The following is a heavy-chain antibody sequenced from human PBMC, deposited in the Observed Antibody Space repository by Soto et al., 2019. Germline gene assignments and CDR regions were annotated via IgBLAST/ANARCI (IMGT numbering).Heavy chain of an antibody. CDR2: IKSDGTT. V-gene: IGHV3-74*01. J-gene: IGHJ6*02. CDR1: GFTVSNYW. CDR3: AKDRGEEGLKFLEWFGGMDV. D-gene: IGHD3-3*01. Sequence: GGSLRLSCAASGFTVSNYWMNWVRQAPGRGLVWVSHIKSDGTTSYADSVEGRFTVSRDDAKNTFYLQMNSLRAEDTAVYYCAKDRGEEGLKFLEWFGGMDVWGHGTTVTVSS.